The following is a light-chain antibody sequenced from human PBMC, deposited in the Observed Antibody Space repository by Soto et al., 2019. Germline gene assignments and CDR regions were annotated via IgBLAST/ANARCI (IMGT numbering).Light chain of an antibody. Sequence: DIQLTQSPSSLSASVGDRVTITCRASQSISNFLNWYQQKPGQAPKLLISSASNVQSGVPSRFSGRGSGTEFTRTSSGLQPEDSASYCCQQSYKFPRTVGQGTKVEI. CDR3: QQSYKFPRT. CDR1: QSISNF. V-gene: IGKV1-39*01. J-gene: IGKJ1*01. CDR2: SAS.